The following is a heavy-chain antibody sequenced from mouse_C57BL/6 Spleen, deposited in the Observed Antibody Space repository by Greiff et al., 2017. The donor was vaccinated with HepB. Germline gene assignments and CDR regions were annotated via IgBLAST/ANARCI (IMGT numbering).Heavy chain of an antibody. Sequence: QVQLQQSGPGLVQPSQSLSITCTVSGFSLTSYGVHWVRQSPGKGLEWLGVIWSGGSTDYNAAFISRLSISKDNSKSQVFFKMNSLQADDTAIYYCARNPHYYGSSPVYFDVWGTGTTVTVSS. D-gene: IGHD1-1*01. CDR1: GFSLTSYG. CDR2: IWSGGST. V-gene: IGHV2-2*01. J-gene: IGHJ1*03. CDR3: ARNPHYYGSSPVYFDV.